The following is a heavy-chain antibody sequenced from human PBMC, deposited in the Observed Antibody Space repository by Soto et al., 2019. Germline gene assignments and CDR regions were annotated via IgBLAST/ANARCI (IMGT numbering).Heavy chain of an antibody. V-gene: IGHV3-11*06. CDR3: ARSSGRRHVFTFDYGLDV. Sequence: QVQLVESGGGLVEPGGSLRLSCAASGFSVGDNYMTWIRQAPGKGLEWLSYSSSSGGYTNYADSVKGRFTISRDNAKNSLYLQMDSLRAEDTVVYFCARSSGRRHVFTFDYGLDVWGKGTTVTVSS. D-gene: IGHD3-16*01. CDR1: GFSVGDNY. J-gene: IGHJ6*04. CDR2: SSSSGGYT.